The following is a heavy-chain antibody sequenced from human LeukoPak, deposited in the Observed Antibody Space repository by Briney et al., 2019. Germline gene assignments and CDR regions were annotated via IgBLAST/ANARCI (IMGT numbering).Heavy chain of an antibody. Sequence: PGGSLRLSCTASGFTFSSYWMHWVRQAPGKGLVWVSRINSDGGSTSYADSVKGRFTISRDNSKNTLYLQMNSLRAEDTAVYYCAKSVRPHMELLYLGYWGQGTLVTVSS. CDR2: INSDGGST. CDR1: GFTFSSYW. CDR3: AKSVRPHMELLYLGY. D-gene: IGHD1-26*01. V-gene: IGHV3-74*01. J-gene: IGHJ4*02.